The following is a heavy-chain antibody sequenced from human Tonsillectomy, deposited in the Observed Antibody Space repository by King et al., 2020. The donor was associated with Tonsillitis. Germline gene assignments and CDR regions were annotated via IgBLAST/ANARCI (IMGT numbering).Heavy chain of an antibody. J-gene: IGHJ6*02. CDR3: PREAGDYGMDV. V-gene: IGHV4-30-2*01. CDR2: IYHRASP. Sequence: QLQESGSGLVKPSQTLSLTCAVSGGSISSGGYSWSWIRPPPGQGLEWIGYIYHRASPSYTPSLKSRFTISIDRSTNHLSLNLSSVTAADTAVYYCPREAGDYGMDVGGQGTTVTGS. D-gene: IGHD2-21*01. CDR1: GGSISSGGYS.